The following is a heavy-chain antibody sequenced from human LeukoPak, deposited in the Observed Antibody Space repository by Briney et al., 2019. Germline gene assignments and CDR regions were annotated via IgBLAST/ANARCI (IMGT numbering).Heavy chain of an antibody. CDR3: AKGRCSGPGCDSFDY. CDR2: ISDDSSFT. CDR1: GLVFGKYA. J-gene: IGHJ4*02. D-gene: IGHD5-12*01. Sequence: GSLRLSCAASGLVFGKYAMAWVRQAPGKGLGCVSIISDDSSFTYYLDSVKGRSTIFRDNSKNTLYLHMNSLKAEDTGVYYCAKGRCSGPGCDSFDYWGQGALVTVSS. V-gene: IGHV3-23*01.